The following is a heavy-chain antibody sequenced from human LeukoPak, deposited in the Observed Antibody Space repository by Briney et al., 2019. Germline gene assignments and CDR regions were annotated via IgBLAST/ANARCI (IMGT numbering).Heavy chain of an antibody. CDR3: ARAAFRYCSSTSCYYMDV. CDR2: ISYDGSNK. J-gene: IGHJ6*03. D-gene: IGHD2-2*01. V-gene: IGHV3-30-3*01. Sequence: GRSLRLSCAASGFTFSSYAMHWVRQAPGKGLEWAAVISYDGSNKYYADSVKGRFTISRDNSKNTLYLQMNSLRAEDTAVYYCARAAFRYCSSTSCYYMDVWGKGTTVTVSS. CDR1: GFTFSSYA.